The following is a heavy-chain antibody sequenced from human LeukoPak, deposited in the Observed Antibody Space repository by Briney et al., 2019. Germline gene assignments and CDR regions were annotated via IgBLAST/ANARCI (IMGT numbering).Heavy chain of an antibody. CDR3: VRDLMGSGATTAYLHH. CDR1: GFTFSDYS. CDR2: ISRRSRHV. V-gene: IGHV3-21*01. D-gene: IGHD4/OR15-4a*01. J-gene: IGHJ1*01. Sequence: PGGSLRLSCTASGFTFSDYSMNWVCQAPGKGLEWVSSISRRSRHVYYAGSVKGRFTISRDNAKNSLYLQMNSLRAEDMAVYFCVRDLMGSGATTAYLHHWGQGTLVTVSS.